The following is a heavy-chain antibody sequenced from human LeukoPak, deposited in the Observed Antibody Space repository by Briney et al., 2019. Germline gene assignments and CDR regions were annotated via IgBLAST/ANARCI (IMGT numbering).Heavy chain of an antibody. D-gene: IGHD5-12*01. CDR2: IIPIFGTA. Sequence: SVKVSCKASGGTFSSYAISWVRQAPGQGLEWMGGIIPIFGTANYAQKFQRRVTITTDESTSTAYMALSSLRSEDTAVYYCARGLGRYSGSYEDWGPGTLVTVSS. CDR3: ARGLGRYSGSYED. J-gene: IGHJ4*02. CDR1: GGTFSSYA. V-gene: IGHV1-69*05.